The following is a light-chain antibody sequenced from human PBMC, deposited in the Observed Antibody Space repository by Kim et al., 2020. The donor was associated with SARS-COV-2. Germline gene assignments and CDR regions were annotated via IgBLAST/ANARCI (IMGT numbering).Light chain of an antibody. Sequence: GASVKLTCPLSSGHSSYVIAWHQQQPEKGPRYLMKLNSDGTHSKGDGIPDRFSGSSSGAERYLTISSLQSEDEADYYCQTWGTGVVFGGGTKLTVL. CDR2: LNSDGTH. CDR3: QTWGTGVV. J-gene: IGLJ2*01. CDR1: SGHSSYV. V-gene: IGLV4-69*01.